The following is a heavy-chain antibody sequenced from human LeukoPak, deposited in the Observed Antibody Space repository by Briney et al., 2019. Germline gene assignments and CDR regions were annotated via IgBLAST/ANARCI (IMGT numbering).Heavy chain of an antibody. J-gene: IGHJ4*02. Sequence: GSLSLSCAASGFTFSSYGMHWVRQAPGKGLEWVAVIWYDGSNKYYADSVKGRFTISRDNSKNTLYLQMNSLRAEDTAVYYCARAGPMVRGVISRDYWGQGTLVTVSS. CDR2: IWYDGSNK. CDR1: GFTFSSYG. D-gene: IGHD3-10*01. V-gene: IGHV3-33*01. CDR3: ARAGPMVRGVISRDY.